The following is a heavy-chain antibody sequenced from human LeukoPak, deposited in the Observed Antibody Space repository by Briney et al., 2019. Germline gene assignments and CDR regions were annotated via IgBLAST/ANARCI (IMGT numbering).Heavy chain of an antibody. V-gene: IGHV4-34*01. D-gene: IGHD5-12*01. Sequence: PSETLSLTCAVYGGPFSGYYWSWIRQPPGKGLEWIGEINHSGSTNYNPSLKSRVTISVDTSKNQFSLKLSSVTAADTAVYYCARAAGTTSLSGYDFPHSDFDYWGQGTLVTVSS. CDR3: ARAAGTTSLSGYDFPHSDFDY. J-gene: IGHJ4*02. CDR2: INHSGST. CDR1: GGPFSGYY.